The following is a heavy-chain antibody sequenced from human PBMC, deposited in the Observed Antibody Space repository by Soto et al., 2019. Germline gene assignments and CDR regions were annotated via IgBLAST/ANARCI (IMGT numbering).Heavy chain of an antibody. CDR1: GGTFSTYI. J-gene: IGHJ3*01. V-gene: IGHV1-69*08. Sequence: QVQLVQSGAEVRKPGSSVKVSCKAPGGTFSTYIISWVRQAPGQGLEWMGRIIPIPDITNYAQKFQGRGTVTADSSTSTAYMALTSLKSEDTAVYYCARDRITTRGDAFDLWGQGTMVTVSS. D-gene: IGHD3-3*01. CDR3: ARDRITTRGDAFDL. CDR2: IIPIPDIT.